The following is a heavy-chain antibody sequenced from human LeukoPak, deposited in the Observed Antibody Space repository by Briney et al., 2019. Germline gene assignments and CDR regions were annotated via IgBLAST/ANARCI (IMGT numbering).Heavy chain of an antibody. CDR2: ISYDGSNK. V-gene: IGHV3-30-3*01. D-gene: IGHD1-26*01. CDR3: ARDLRGAPDY. CDR1: GFTFSSYA. J-gene: IGHJ4*02. Sequence: PGGSLRLSCAASGFTFSSYAMHWVRQAPGKVLEWVAVISYDGSNKYYADSVKGRFTISRDNSKNTLYLQMNSLRAEDTAVYYCARDLRGAPDYWGQGTLVTVSS.